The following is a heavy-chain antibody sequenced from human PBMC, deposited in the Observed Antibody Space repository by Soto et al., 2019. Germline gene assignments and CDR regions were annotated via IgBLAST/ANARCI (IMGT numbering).Heavy chain of an antibody. V-gene: IGHV1-18*01. CDR3: ARDRGYSYGHDGFDI. D-gene: IGHD5-18*01. CDR1: GYTFTTYG. J-gene: IGHJ3*02. CDR2: ISAYNGNT. Sequence: APVKVSCKASGYTFTTYGISWVRQAPGQGLEWMGWISAYNGNTNYAQKLQGRVTMTTDTSTSTAYMELRSLRSDDTAVYYCARDRGYSYGHDGFDIWGHGTMVTVSS.